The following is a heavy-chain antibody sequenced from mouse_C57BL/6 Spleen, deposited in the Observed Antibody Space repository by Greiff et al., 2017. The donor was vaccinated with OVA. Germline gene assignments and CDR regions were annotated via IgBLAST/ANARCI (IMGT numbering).Heavy chain of an antibody. Sequence: QVQLQQSGAELVRPGASVKLSCKASGFTFTSYWMHWVKQRPGQGLEWIGEIDPADSYNNYNQKFKGKSTLTVDKAYSTASMQLSSLTSEDSAVYYCASNYRSYYAMDDWGPGTSVTVAT. CDR3: ASNYRSYYAMDD. V-gene: IGHV1-69*01. J-gene: IGHJ4*01. CDR2: IDPADSYN. CDR1: GFTFTSYW. D-gene: IGHD2-1*01.